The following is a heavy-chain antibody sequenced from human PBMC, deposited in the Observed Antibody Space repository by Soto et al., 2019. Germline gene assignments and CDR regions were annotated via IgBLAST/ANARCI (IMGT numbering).Heavy chain of an antibody. CDR1: RGSISYYY. CDR2: IYYSGST. D-gene: IGHD2-15*01. V-gene: IGHV4-30-4*01. CDR3: ARYGSEDFNGGRCYSPFDY. Sequence: PSETLSLTCTVSRGSISYYYWSWIRQPPGKGLEWIGYIYYSGSTNYNPSLKSRVTISVDTSKNQFSLKLSSVTAADTAVYYCARYGSEDFNGGRCYSPFDYWGQGTLVTVSS. J-gene: IGHJ4*02.